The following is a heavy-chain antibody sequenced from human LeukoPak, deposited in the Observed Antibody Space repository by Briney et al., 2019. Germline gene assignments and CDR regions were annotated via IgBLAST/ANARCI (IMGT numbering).Heavy chain of an antibody. CDR1: GGSISSGSYY. CDR2: IYTSGSN. CDR3: AREGIVGAEYYFDY. D-gene: IGHD1-26*01. V-gene: IGHV4-61*02. J-gene: IGHJ4*02. Sequence: PSETLSLTCTVSGGSISSGSYYWSCIRQPAGKGLEWIGRIYTSGSNNYNPSLKSRVTISVDTSKNQFSLKLSSVTAADTAVYYCAREGIVGAEYYFDYWGQGTLVTVSS.